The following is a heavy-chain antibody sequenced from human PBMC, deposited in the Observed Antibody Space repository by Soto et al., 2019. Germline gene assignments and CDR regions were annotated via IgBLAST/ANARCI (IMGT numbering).Heavy chain of an antibody. V-gene: IGHV4-30-4*01. CDR3: ARMYSYGLSWFDP. J-gene: IGHJ5*02. Sequence: SSESLSLTCTVSGGSVSSGDYYWSWILQPPGKGLEWIGYIYYSGSTYYNPSLKSRVTISVDTSKNQFSLKLSSVTAADTAVYYCARMYSYGLSWFDPWGQGTLVTVSS. D-gene: IGHD5-18*01. CDR1: GGSVSSGDYY. CDR2: IYYSGST.